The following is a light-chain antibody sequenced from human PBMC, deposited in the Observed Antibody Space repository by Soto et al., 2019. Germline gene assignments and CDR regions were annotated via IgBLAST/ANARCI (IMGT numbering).Light chain of an antibody. J-gene: IGLJ1*01. V-gene: IGLV1-51*01. Sequence: QSVLPQPPSVSAAPGQKVNISCSGSSSNIGGNSVSWYQQLPGTAPKLLIYDDNKRPSGIPDRFSGYKSGTSATLGITGFQTGDEADYYCGSWDSSLSAYVFGTGTKVTVL. CDR1: SSNIGGNS. CDR2: DDN. CDR3: GSWDSSLSAYV.